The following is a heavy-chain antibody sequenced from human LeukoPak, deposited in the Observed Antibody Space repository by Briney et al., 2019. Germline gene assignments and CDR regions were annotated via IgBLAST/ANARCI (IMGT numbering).Heavy chain of an antibody. CDR1: GFTVSDNY. Sequence: GGSLRLSCAASGFTVSDNYMSWVRQAPGKGLEWVSVVYSGGNTYYADSVKGRFTISRDNSKNTLFLQMNSLRAEDSAVYYCATDRERDPSVYYLVGGQGTLITVSS. V-gene: IGHV3-53*01. CDR2: VYSGGNT. J-gene: IGHJ4*02. CDR3: ATDRERDPSVYYLV. D-gene: IGHD3-22*01.